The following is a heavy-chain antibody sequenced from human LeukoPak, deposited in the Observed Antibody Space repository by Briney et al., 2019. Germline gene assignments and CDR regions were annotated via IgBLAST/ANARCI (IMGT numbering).Heavy chain of an antibody. V-gene: IGHV3-48*04. CDR1: GFTFSDYG. CDR2: ISSRSNTE. J-gene: IGHJ6*02. Sequence: GGSLRLSCAASGFTFSDYGMNWVRQAPGKGLEWVSYISSRSNTEDYADSVKGRFTISRDNAKNSLYLQMNSLRAEDTAVYYCACGWLGYYYGMDVWGQGTTVTVSS. CDR3: ACGWLGYYYGMDV. D-gene: IGHD6-19*01.